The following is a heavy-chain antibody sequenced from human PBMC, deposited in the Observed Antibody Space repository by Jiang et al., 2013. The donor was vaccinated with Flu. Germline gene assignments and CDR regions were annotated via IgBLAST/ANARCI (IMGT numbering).Heavy chain of an antibody. D-gene: IGHD6-19*01. CDR1: GNTFTDYY. V-gene: IGHV1-46*01. Sequence: QSGAEVKKPGASVKISCKASGNTFTDYYIHWIRQAPGQGLEWMGILRPSDVTPLNAQTLQGRVTITRDTSTSTVYMELASLRSDDTAVYYCARVTVAGHNWFDPWGQGTLVTVSS. CDR2: LRPSDVTP. CDR3: ARVTVAGHNWFDP. J-gene: IGHJ5*02.